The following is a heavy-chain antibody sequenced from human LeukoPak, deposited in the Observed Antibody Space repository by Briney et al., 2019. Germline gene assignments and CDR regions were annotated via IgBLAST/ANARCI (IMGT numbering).Heavy chain of an antibody. Sequence: GRSLRLSCTASGFTFGDYAMSWVRQAPGKGLEWVSAISGSGGSTYYADSVKGRFTISRDNSKNTLYLQMNSLRAEDTAVYYCAKASGSTGAEYFQHWGQGTLVTVSS. CDR3: AKASGSTGAEYFQH. V-gene: IGHV3-23*01. CDR1: GFTFGDYA. D-gene: IGHD3-10*01. J-gene: IGHJ1*01. CDR2: ISGSGGST.